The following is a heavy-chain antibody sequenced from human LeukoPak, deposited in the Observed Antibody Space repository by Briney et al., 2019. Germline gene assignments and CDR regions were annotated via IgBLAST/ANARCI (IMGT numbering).Heavy chain of an antibody. CDR1: RFTFSSYS. CDR3: ARIVLTPPYGMDV. J-gene: IGHJ6*02. V-gene: IGHV3-21*01. D-gene: IGHD2/OR15-2a*01. CDR2: ISFGGGHI. Sequence: GGSLRLSCVASRFTFSSYSMTWVRRAPGTGLEWVSSISFGGGHIFYTDSVKGRFTIFRDDSKNSLYLKMNSLRAEDTAVYFCARIVLTPPYGMDVWGQGTLVTVSS.